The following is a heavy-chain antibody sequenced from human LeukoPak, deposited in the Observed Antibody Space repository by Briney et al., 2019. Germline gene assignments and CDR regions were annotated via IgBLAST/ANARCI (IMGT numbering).Heavy chain of an antibody. D-gene: IGHD4-23*01. J-gene: IGHJ4*02. V-gene: IGHV3-48*04. CDR3: ARDTTVLNGDY. CDR1: GFTFSSYS. Sequence: PGGSLRLSCAASGFTFSSYSMNWVRQAPGKGLEWVSYISSSSSTIYYADSVKGRFTISRDNAKNLLYLQMNSLRAEDTAVYYCARDTTVLNGDYWGQGTLVTVSS. CDR2: ISSSSSTI.